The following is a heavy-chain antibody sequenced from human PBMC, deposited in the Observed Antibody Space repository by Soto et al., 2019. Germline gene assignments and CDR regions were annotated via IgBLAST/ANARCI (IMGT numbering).Heavy chain of an antibody. V-gene: IGHV4-61*03. D-gene: IGHD4-17*01. J-gene: IGHJ4*02. Sequence: QVPLPESGPGLVKPSETLSLTCNVSGCFVGSGNYHWSWIRQSPGKGLEWIGDIFYGGATNYNPSLKSPVTISADTSKNRFPLILTSVTAADTAVYYCARESYGDFVYWGQGTLVIVS. CDR2: IFYGGAT. CDR3: ARESYGDFVY. CDR1: GCFVGSGNYH.